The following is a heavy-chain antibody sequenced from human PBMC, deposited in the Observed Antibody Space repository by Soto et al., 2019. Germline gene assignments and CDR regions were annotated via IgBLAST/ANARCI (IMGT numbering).Heavy chain of an antibody. Sequence: GGSLSLSCAASGFTFSSYWMHWVRQAPGKGLVWVSRMNEDGGTTDYADSVKGRFTISRDNAKNTLYLQMNSLRVEDTAVYYCASDLSGRADVWGQGTRVTVSS. V-gene: IGHV3-74*01. D-gene: IGHD3-10*01. CDR1: GFTFSSYW. CDR2: MNEDGGTT. J-gene: IGHJ6*02. CDR3: ASDLSGRADV.